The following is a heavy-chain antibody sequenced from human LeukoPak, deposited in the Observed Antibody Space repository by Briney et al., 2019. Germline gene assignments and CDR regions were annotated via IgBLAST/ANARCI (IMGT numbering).Heavy chain of an antibody. CDR2: MNPNRGNT. CDR3: AREVYGSGH. CDR1: GYPFTSSD. D-gene: IGHD3-10*01. Sequence: ASVKVSCKAYGYPFTSSDINWVRQAPGRGLEWMGWMNPNRGNTGYAQKFQGRVTMTRNTSISTAYMELSSLRSEDTAVYYCAREVYGSGHWGQGTLVTVSS. V-gene: IGHV1-8*02. J-gene: IGHJ1*01.